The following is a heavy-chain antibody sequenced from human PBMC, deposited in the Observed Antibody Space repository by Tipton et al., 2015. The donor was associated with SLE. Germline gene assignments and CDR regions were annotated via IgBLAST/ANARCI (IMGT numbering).Heavy chain of an antibody. J-gene: IGHJ4*02. Sequence: LRLSCTVSGGSISSYYWSWIRQPPGKGLEWIGYIYYSGSTNYNPSLKSRVTISVDTSKNQFSLKLSSVTAADTAVYYWARESRWDPLFDYWGQGTLVTVSS. D-gene: IGHD6-13*01. CDR1: GGSISSYY. CDR3: ARESRWDPLFDY. V-gene: IGHV4-59*01. CDR2: IYYSGST.